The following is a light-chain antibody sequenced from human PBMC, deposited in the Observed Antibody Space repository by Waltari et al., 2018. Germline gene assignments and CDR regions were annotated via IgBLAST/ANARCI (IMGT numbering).Light chain of an antibody. Sequence: HSALTQPPSVSGSPGPSITIPCTGTSSNVGGYNHVPWYQQHPGKAPKLMIYDVSNRPSGVSNRFSGSKSGNTASLTISGLQAEDEADYYCSSYISSSTLELFGGGTSLSVL. J-gene: IGLJ2*01. CDR1: SSNVGGYNH. CDR2: DVS. V-gene: IGLV2-14*03. CDR3: SSYISSSTLEL.